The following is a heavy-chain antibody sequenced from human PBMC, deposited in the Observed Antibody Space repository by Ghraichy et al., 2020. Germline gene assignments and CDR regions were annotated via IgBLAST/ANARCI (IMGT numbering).Heavy chain of an antibody. Sequence: GESLNISCAASGFTFSSYAMSWVRQAPGKGLEWVSAISGSGGSTYYADSVKGRFTISRDNSKNTLYLQMNSLRAEDTAVYYCAKGRDSSSWFDAFDIWGQGTMVTVSS. CDR3: AKGRDSSSWFDAFDI. J-gene: IGHJ3*02. CDR1: GFTFSSYA. V-gene: IGHV3-23*01. D-gene: IGHD6-13*01. CDR2: ISGSGGST.